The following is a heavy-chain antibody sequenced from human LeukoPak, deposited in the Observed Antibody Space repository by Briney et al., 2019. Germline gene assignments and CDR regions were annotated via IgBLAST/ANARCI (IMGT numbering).Heavy chain of an antibody. J-gene: IGHJ4*02. CDR3: ARDGHGVPLDY. Sequence: GGSLRLSCAASGFTFSSYAMTWVRQAPGKGLEWVAVISYDGTEKYYGDSVKGRFTISRDNSENTLYLQMNSLRAEDTALYYCARDGHGVPLDYWGQGTLVTVSP. CDR2: ISYDGTEK. D-gene: IGHD4-17*01. V-gene: IGHV3-30*03. CDR1: GFTFSSYA.